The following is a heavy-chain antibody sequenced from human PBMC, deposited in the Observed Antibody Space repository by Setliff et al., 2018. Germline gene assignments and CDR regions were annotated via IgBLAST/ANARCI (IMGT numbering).Heavy chain of an antibody. CDR2: INTKTATP. Sequence: ASVKVPCKVSGYTISSYPLNWVRQAPGQGLEWMGWINTKTATPSYAQGFTGRFVFSFDTSASAAHLQIDSLTSEDTAVYYCARDLPTEYETIRDTFDVWGQGTKVTVSS. J-gene: IGHJ3*01. CDR1: GYTISSYP. D-gene: IGHD2-21*01. V-gene: IGHV7-4-1*01. CDR3: ARDLPTEYETIRDTFDV.